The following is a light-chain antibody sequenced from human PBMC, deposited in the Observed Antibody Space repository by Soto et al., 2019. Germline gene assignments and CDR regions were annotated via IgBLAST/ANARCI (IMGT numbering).Light chain of an antibody. J-gene: IGLJ3*02. V-gene: IGLV2-14*01. CDR1: ASGIGNYNY. CDR3: RSYTAYTTLWV. Sequence: QSALTQPASVSGSPGQSITISCTGTASGIGNYNYVSWYQLHPGKAPKLLIYGVSNRPSGVSNRFSGSKSGNAASLTISGLPAEDEADYYCRSYTAYTTLWVFGGGTKVTVL. CDR2: GVS.